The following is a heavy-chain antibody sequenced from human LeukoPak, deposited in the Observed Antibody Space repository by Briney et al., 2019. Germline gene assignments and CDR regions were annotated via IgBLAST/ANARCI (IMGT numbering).Heavy chain of an antibody. CDR1: GGSNSSSRYY. CDR2: IYYSGST. V-gene: IGHV4-39*02. D-gene: IGHD3-9*01. CDR3: AKDHPHSAHTAIQTGRFDI. J-gene: IGHJ3*02. Sequence: SETLSLTCSVSGGSNSSSRYYWGWIRQPPGKGLEWIGSIYYSGSTYYNPSLKSRVTISVDTSKNQFSLKLSSVTAADTAVYYCAKDHPHSAHTAIQTGRFDIWGQGTMVTVSS.